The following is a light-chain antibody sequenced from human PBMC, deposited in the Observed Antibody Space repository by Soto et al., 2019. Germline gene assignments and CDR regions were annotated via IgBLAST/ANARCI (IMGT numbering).Light chain of an antibody. Sequence: EIVLTQSPATLSLSPGERATLSCRASQSVSRYLAWYQQKPGQAPRLLIYDASNRATGIPARFSGSGSGTDFTLTISSQEPEDFAVYYCQQRTDSPLTFGGGTKVVNK. CDR2: DAS. CDR3: QQRTDSPLT. V-gene: IGKV3-11*01. J-gene: IGKJ4*01. CDR1: QSVSRY.